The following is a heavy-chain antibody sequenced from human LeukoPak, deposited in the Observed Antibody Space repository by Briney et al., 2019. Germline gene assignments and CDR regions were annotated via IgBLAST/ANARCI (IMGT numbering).Heavy chain of an antibody. D-gene: IGHD2-2*01. CDR1: DGAISSYY. Sequence: SETLSLTCTVSDGAISSYYRSWIRQHPGKGLEWIGYIYYSGSTYYNPSLKSRVTISVDTSKNQFSLKLSSVTAADTAVYYCARDHIVVVPAGKHYYYYYGMDVWGQGTTVTVSS. CDR2: IYYSGST. V-gene: IGHV4-59*06. J-gene: IGHJ6*02. CDR3: ARDHIVVVPAGKHYYYYYGMDV.